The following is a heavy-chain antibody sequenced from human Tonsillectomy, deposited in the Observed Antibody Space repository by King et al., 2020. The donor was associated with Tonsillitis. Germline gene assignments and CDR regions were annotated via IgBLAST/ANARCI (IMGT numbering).Heavy chain of an antibody. V-gene: IGHV3-23*04. CDR2: IGSSGTFT. CDR3: AKHRGDRWQNWFDS. J-gene: IGHJ5*01. D-gene: IGHD3-10*01. CDR1: GFTFSTYA. Sequence: VQLVESGGGLVQPGGSLRLSCAASGFTFSTYAMSWVRLAPGKGLEWVSAIGSSGTFTYYADSGKGRFTISRDNSKNTLYLQMNSLRVEDTALYYCAKHRGDRWQNWFDSWGQGTLVTVSS.